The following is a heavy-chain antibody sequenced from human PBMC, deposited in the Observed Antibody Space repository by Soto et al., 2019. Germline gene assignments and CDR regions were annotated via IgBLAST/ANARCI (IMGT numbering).Heavy chain of an antibody. CDR3: ARGWSHDILTGPNWFDP. J-gene: IGHJ5*02. CDR2: IYYSGST. V-gene: IGHV4-30-4*01. CDR1: GGSISSGDYY. D-gene: IGHD3-9*01. Sequence: SETLSLTCTVSGGSISSGDYYWSWIRQPPGKGLEWIGYIYYSGSTYYNPSLKSRVTISVDTSKNQFSLKLSSVTAADTAVYYCARGWSHDILTGPNWFDPWGQGTLVTVSS.